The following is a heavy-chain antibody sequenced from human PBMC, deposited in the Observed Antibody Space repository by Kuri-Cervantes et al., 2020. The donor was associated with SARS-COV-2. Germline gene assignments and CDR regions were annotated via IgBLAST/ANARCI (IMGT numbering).Heavy chain of an antibody. J-gene: IGHJ4*02. V-gene: IGHV3-15*07. CDR3: TTISDSYYDY. Sequence: SCAASGFTFSNDWMNWVRQAPGKGLEWVGRIKSKTDGGTTDYAAPVKGRIIIAREDSRNTLYLQMNSLKTEDTAVYYCTTISDSYYDYWGQGTLVTVSS. D-gene: IGHD3-10*01. CDR2: IKSKTDGGTT. CDR1: GFTFSNDW.